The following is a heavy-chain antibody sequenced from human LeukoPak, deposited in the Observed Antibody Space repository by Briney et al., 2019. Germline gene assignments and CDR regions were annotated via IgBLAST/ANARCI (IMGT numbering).Heavy chain of an antibody. CDR3: AKDPSYSRENY. J-gene: IGHJ4*02. V-gene: IGHV3-23*01. CDR2: ISGSGDNT. D-gene: IGHD3-10*01. CDR1: GFTFSDYY. Sequence: PGGSLRLSCAASGFTFSDYYMSWIRQAPGKGLEWVSTISGSGDNTFYADSVKGRFTISRDNSKNMLYMQMSCLRAEDTAVYYCAKDPSYSRENYWGQGTLVTVSP.